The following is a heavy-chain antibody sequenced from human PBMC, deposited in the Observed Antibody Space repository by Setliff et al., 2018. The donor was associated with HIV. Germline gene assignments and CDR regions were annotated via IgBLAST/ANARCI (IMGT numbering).Heavy chain of an antibody. CDR2: INPNSGGT. J-gene: IGHJ4*02. V-gene: IGHV1-2*06. D-gene: IGHD6-13*01. CDR1: GYTFTGYY. Sequence: ASVKVSCKASGYTFTGYYMHGVRQAPGQGLEWMGRINPNSGGTNYAQKFQGRVTMTRDTSISTAYMELSRLRSDDTAVYHCARDQGIAAAGSVYWGQGTLVTVSS. CDR3: ARDQGIAAAGSVY.